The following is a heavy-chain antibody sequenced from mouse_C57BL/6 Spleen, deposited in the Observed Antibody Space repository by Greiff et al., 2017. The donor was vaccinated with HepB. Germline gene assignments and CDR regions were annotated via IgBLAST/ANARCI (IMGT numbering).Heavy chain of an antibody. CDR2: IYPGSGNT. Sequence: QVQLKQSGAELVRPGPSVKMSCKASGSNFTNYWIGWAKQRPGHGLEWIGDIYPGSGNTNYNEKFKGKATLTADKSSSTAYMQFSSLTSEDSAIYYCARHGSSYWYFDVWGTGTTVTVSS. CDR3: ARHGSSYWYFDV. D-gene: IGHD1-1*01. V-gene: IGHV1-63*01. J-gene: IGHJ1*03. CDR1: GSNFTNYW.